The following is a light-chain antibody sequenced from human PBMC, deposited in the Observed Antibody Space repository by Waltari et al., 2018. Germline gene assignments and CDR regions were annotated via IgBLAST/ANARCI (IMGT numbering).Light chain of an antibody. CDR1: SGHSSYA. V-gene: IGLV4-69*01. Sequence: QLVLTQSPSASASLGASVKLTCTLSSGHSSYAIAWHQQQPEKGPRYLMKLNSDGSHSKEDGIPDRFSGSSSGAERYLTISSLQSEDEADYYCQTWGTGIQVVFGGGTKLTVL. CDR3: QTWGTGIQVV. J-gene: IGLJ2*01. CDR2: LNSDGSH.